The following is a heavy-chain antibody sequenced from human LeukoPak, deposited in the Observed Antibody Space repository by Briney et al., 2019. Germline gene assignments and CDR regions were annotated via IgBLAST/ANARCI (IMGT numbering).Heavy chain of an antibody. Sequence: GGSLRLSCAASGFTFSSYSMNWVRQAPGKGLEWVSSISSSSSYIYYADSVKGRFTISRDNSKNTLYLQMNSLRAEDTAVYYCAKDRLDYYDSSGYYSRYWGQGTLVTVSS. CDR1: GFTFSSYS. D-gene: IGHD3-22*01. CDR3: AKDRLDYYDSSGYYSRY. J-gene: IGHJ4*02. CDR2: ISSSSSYI. V-gene: IGHV3-21*04.